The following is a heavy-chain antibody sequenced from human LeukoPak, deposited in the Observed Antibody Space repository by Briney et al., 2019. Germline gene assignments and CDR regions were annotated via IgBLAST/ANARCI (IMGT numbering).Heavy chain of an antibody. CDR2: IIPIFGTA. D-gene: IGHD2-21*02. J-gene: IGHJ4*02. CDR3: ARGPKVTNNFDY. CDR1: GGTFSSYA. Sequence: SVTVSCKASGGTFSSYAISWVRQAPGQGLEWMGGIIPIFGTANYAQKFQGRVTITADESTSTAYMELSSLRSEDTAVYYCARGPKVTNNFDYWGQGTLVTVSS. V-gene: IGHV1-69*13.